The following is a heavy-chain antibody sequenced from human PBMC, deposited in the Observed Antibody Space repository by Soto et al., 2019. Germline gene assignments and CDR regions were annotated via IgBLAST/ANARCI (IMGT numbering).Heavy chain of an antibody. CDR3: ARAISTGGNGMDV. CDR1: GASISSGGSY. CDR2: IYYSGNT. J-gene: IGHJ6*02. Sequence: PSETLSLTCTVSGASISSGGSYWSWIRQHPGKALEWIGYIYYSGNTYYNPSLQSRLTISVDTSKNQFSLKLSSVTAAATAVYYCARAISTGGNGMDVWGQGTRVTVSS. D-gene: IGHD3-16*01. V-gene: IGHV4-31*03.